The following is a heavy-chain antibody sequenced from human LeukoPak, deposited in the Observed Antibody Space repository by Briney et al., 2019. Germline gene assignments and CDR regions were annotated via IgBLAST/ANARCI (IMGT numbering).Heavy chain of an antibody. CDR1: GYTFTSYG. CDR3: ARSPWEAGLYYFDY. CDR2: ISAYNGNT. J-gene: IGHJ4*02. Sequence: ASVKVSCKASGYTFTSYGISWVRQAPGQGLEWMGWISAYNGNTNYAQKLQGRVTLTTDTSTSTAYMELRSLRSDDTAVYYCARSPWEAGLYYFDYWGQGTLVTVSS. D-gene: IGHD1-26*01. V-gene: IGHV1-18*01.